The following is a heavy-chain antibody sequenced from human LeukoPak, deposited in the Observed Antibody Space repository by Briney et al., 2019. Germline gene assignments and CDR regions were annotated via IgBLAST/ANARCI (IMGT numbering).Heavy chain of an antibody. CDR3: ARDRHGDPPLHYYGMDV. V-gene: IGHV3-23*01. D-gene: IGHD4-17*01. Sequence: GGSLRLSCAASGFTFSSYAMSWVRQVPGKGLEWVSAISGSGGSTYYADSVKGRFTISRDNSKNTLYLQMSSLRAEDTAVYYCARDRHGDPPLHYYGMDVWGQGTTVTVSS. CDR2: ISGSGGST. CDR1: GFTFSSYA. J-gene: IGHJ6*02.